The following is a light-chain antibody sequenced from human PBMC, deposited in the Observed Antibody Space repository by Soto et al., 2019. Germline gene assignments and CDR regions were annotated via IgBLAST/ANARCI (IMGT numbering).Light chain of an antibody. V-gene: IGKV3-20*01. CDR1: QSVSSSY. CDR3: QQYGSSPRT. J-gene: IGKJ2*01. CDR2: GAS. Sequence: EIVLTQSRGTLSLSPGERASLSCRASQSVSSSYLAWYQQKPGQAPRLLIYGASSRATGIPDRFSGSGSGTDFTLTISRLEPEDFAVYYGQQYGSSPRTFGQGTKLEIK.